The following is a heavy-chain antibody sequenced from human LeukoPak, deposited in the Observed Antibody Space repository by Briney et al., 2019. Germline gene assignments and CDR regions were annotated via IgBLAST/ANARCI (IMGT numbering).Heavy chain of an antibody. CDR2: IIPISGIA. CDR3: ARDQSGSSYYYYGMDV. J-gene: IGHJ6*02. V-gene: IGHV1-69*04. CDR1: GGTFSSYA. Sequence: SVKVSCKASGGTFSSYAISWVRQAPGQRLEWMGRIIPISGIANYAQKFQGRVTVTADKSTSTAYMELSSLRSEDTAVYYCARDQSGSSYYYYGMDVWGQGTTVTVSS. D-gene: IGHD1-26*01.